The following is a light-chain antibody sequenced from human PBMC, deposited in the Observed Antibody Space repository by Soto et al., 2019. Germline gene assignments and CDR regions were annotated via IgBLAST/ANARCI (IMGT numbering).Light chain of an antibody. V-gene: IGLV2-14*03. CDR3: NSYTSSTTPYV. J-gene: IGLJ1*01. CDR1: XXXVGAYNY. Sequence: QSVLTQPASVSGXPXXSXXXXXXXXXXXVGAYNYVPWYQHHPDKAPKLVIYDVTNRPSGVSNRFSGSKSGNTASLTISGLQAEDEADYYCNSYTSSTTPYVFGTGTKVXVL. CDR2: DVT.